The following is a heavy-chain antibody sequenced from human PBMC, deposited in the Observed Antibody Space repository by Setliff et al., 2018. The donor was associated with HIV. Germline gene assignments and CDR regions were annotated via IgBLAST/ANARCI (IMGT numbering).Heavy chain of an antibody. Sequence: SETLSLTCAVSGYSISSGYYWGWIRQPPGKGLEWIGSIYHSGSTYYNPSLKSRVTISVDTSKNQFSLKLSSVTASDTAVYYCASGWVRQSRRFGGVIVLPPFDYWGQGTLVTVSS. CDR1: GYSISSGYY. V-gene: IGHV4-38-2*01. D-gene: IGHD3-16*02. J-gene: IGHJ4*02. CDR2: IYHSGST. CDR3: ASGWVRQSRRFGGVIVLPPFDY.